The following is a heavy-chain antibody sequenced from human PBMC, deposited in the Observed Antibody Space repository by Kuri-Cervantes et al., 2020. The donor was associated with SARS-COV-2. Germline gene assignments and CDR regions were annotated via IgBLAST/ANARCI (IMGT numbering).Heavy chain of an antibody. J-gene: IGHJ2*01. CDR1: DFPVVGNY. V-gene: IGHV3-66*01. Sequence: GGSLRLSCDASDFPVVGNYMSGVRQAPGKGLEWVSLIYSGDGGTTHYSDSVKGRCTVSRDKSKNTLYLQMNSLRVEDTAVYYCAREDWSLAGCFDLWGRGTLVTVSS. CDR3: AREDWSLAGCFDL. CDR2: IYSGDGGTT. D-gene: IGHD3/OR15-3a*01.